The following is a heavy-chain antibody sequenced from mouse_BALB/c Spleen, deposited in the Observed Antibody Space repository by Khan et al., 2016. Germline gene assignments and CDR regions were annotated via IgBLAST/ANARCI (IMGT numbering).Heavy chain of an antibody. CDR2: ISSKANNHAT. Sequence: EVQLEESGGGLVQPGGSMKPSCAASGFTASAARMDWVRQSPATGPERDAEISSKANNHATYYAESVKGRCTISRDDSKGCVYLQMNSLRAEDTGIYYCRSGYFNYWSQGTTLAVSS. J-gene: IGHJ2*01. CDR1: GFTASAAR. CDR3: RSGYFNY. V-gene: IGHV6-6*01.